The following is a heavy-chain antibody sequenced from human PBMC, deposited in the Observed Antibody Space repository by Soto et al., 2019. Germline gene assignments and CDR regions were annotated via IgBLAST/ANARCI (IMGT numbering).Heavy chain of an antibody. J-gene: IGHJ4*02. CDR3: ARGWLRDPWMY. Sequence: EVQLVESGGGLVKPGGSLRLSCAASGFIFSSYTMNWVRQAPGKGLEWVSSISASSTYMYYADSLKGRFTISRGNAYNSLYLQMNSLIAEDTAVYYCARGWLRDPWMYWGQGTLVTVSS. CDR2: ISASSTYM. CDR1: GFIFSSYT. V-gene: IGHV3-21*01. D-gene: IGHD5-12*01.